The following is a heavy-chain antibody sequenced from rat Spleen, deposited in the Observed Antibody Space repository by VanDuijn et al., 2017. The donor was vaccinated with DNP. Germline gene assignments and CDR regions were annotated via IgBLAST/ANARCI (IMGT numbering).Heavy chain of an antibody. V-gene: IGHV5-22*01. Sequence: EVQLVESGGGLVQSGRSLKLSCAASGFTLSNYDLAWVRQAPTRHLEWVAYIRYDGGSTYYGDSVKGRFTISRDNAKTTLYLQMNSLRSEATATYYCARGVYYYSATYWYFDFWGPGTMVTVSS. J-gene: IGHJ1*01. CDR2: IRYDGGST. D-gene: IGHD1-1*01. CDR1: GFTLSNYD. CDR3: ARGVYYYSATYWYFDF.